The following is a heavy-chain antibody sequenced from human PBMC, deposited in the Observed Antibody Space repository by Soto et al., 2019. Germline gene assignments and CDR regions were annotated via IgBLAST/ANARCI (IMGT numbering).Heavy chain of an antibody. CDR3: ARTSRFDY. J-gene: IGHJ4*02. CDR2: IYHSVST. D-gene: IGHD6-6*01. CDR1: GGSISSGDYY. Sequence: SETLSLTCTVSGGSISSGDYYWCWIRQPPGKGLEWIGYIYHSVSTYYNPSLKSRVTISVDTSKNQFSLKLSSVTAADTAVYYCARTSRFDYWGQGTLVTVSS. V-gene: IGHV4-30-4*01.